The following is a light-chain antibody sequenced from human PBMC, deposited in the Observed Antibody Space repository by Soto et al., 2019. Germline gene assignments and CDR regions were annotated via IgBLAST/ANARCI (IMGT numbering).Light chain of an antibody. CDR2: KAS. CDR1: QSISSW. CDR3: QHYNGYPLT. J-gene: IGKJ4*01. V-gene: IGKV1-5*03. Sequence: DIQMTQSPSTLSASVGDRVTMTCRASQSISSWLAWYQQKPGKAPKLLIYKASTLESGVPSRFSGSGSGTEFTLTISSLQPDDFATYYCQHYNGYPLTFGGGTKVVIK.